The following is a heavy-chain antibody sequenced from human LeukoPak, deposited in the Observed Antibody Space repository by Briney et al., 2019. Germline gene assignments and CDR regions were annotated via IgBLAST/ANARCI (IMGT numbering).Heavy chain of an antibody. CDR1: GGSISSISSNN. Sequence: SETLSLTCAVSGGSISSISSNNWAWIRQPPGKGLELIAAIHYAGTPYYNPSFMSRVTISVDTPKNQFSLKLNSLTATDTAVYSCARLPTGYPTWFDTWGQGILVTVSS. CDR2: IHYAGTP. V-gene: IGHV4-39*01. J-gene: IGHJ5*02. CDR3: ARLPTGYPTWFDT. D-gene: IGHD5-18*01.